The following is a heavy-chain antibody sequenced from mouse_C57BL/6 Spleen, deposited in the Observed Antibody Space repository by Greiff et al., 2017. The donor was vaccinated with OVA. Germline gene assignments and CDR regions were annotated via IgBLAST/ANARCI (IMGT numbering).Heavy chain of an antibody. J-gene: IGHJ2*01. V-gene: IGHV3-6*01. CDR3: ARDGIPRFDY. CDR2: ISYDGSN. Sequence: EVQLVESGPGLVKPSQSLSLTCSVTGYSITSGYYWNWIRQFPGNKLEWMGYISYDGSNNYNPSLKNRISITRDTSKNQFFLKLNSVTTEDTATYYCARDGIPRFDYWGQGTTLTVSS. CDR1: GYSITSGYY.